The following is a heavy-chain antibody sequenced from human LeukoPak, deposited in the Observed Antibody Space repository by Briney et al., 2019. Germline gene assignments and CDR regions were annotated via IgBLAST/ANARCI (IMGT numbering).Heavy chain of an antibody. D-gene: IGHD3-22*01. Sequence: ASVKVSCKASGYTFTSYGISWVRQAPGKGLEWMGWISAYNGNTNYAQKLQGRVTMNTDTSTSTAYMELRSLRSDDTAVYYCARGFSMIVVVINLADDAFDIWGQGTMVTVSS. CDR3: ARGFSMIVVVINLADDAFDI. V-gene: IGHV1-18*01. J-gene: IGHJ3*02. CDR2: ISAYNGNT. CDR1: GYTFTSYG.